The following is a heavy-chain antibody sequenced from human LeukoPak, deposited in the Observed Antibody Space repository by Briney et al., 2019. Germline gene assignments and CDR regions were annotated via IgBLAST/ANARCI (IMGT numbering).Heavy chain of an antibody. CDR3: AKLIAFTSFYDILTGYEDY. CDR2: ISGSGGST. J-gene: IGHJ4*02. CDR1: GFTFSSYA. V-gene: IGHV3-23*01. Sequence: GGSLRLSCAASGFTFSSYAMSWVRQAPGKGLEWVSAISGSGGSTYYADSVKGRFTISRDNSKNTLYLQMNSLRAEDTAVYYCAKLIAFTSFYDILTGYEDYWGQGNPGHRLL. D-gene: IGHD3-9*01.